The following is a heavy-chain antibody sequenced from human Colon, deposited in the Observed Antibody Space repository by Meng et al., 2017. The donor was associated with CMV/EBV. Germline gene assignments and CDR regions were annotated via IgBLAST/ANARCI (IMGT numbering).Heavy chain of an antibody. CDR1: GYTFTSYG. Sequence: GESLKISCKASGYTFTSYGISWVRQAPGQGLEWMGWISAYNGNTNYAQKLQGRVTMTTDTSTSTAYMELRSLRSDDTAVYYCARDHGEWLSPWSPRFDYWGQGTLVTVSS. V-gene: IGHV1-18*01. CDR3: ARDHGEWLSPWSPRFDY. CDR2: ISAYNGNT. D-gene: IGHD3-3*01. J-gene: IGHJ4*02.